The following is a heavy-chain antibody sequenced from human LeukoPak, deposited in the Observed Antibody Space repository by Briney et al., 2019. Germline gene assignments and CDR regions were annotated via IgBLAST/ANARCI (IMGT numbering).Heavy chain of an antibody. CDR2: ISAYNGNT. Sequence: GASVKVSCKASGYTFTNYGLTWVRQAPGQGLEWMGWISAYNGNTNYAQKLRGRVTMTTDTSTSTAYMELRSLTSDDTAVYYCARGGYSAFDIWGQGTMVIVSS. CDR3: ARGGYSAFDI. J-gene: IGHJ3*02. V-gene: IGHV1-18*01. CDR1: GYTFTNYG. D-gene: IGHD5-24*01.